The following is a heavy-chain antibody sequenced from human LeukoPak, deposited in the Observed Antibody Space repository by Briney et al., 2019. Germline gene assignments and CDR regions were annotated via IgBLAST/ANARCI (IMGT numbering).Heavy chain of an antibody. CDR3: ARHSKGRLGELSSYGMDV. J-gene: IGHJ6*02. CDR1: GYSFTDFW. Sequence: GESLKISCKGSGYSFTDFWIAWVRQMPGKGLEWMGIIYPDDSDTRYSPSFQGQVTISADKSISTAYLQWSSLKASDTAMYYCARHSKGRLGELSSYGMDVWGQGTTVTVSS. D-gene: IGHD3-16*02. V-gene: IGHV5-51*01. CDR2: IYPDDSDT.